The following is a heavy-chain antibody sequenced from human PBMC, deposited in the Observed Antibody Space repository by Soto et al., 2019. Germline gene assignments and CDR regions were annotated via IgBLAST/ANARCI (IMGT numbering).Heavy chain of an antibody. V-gene: IGHV3-30*18. CDR2: ISYDGSNK. D-gene: IGHD6-19*01. CDR1: GFTFSSYG. J-gene: IGHJ6*02. CDR3: AKEKRAEYSSGSSPYYYYYYGMDV. Sequence: GGSLRLSCAASGFTFSSYGMHWVRQAPGKGLERVAVISYDGSNKYYADSVKGRFTISRDNSKNTLYLQMNSLRAEDTAVYYCAKEKRAEYSSGSSPYYYYYYGMDVWGQGTTVTVSS.